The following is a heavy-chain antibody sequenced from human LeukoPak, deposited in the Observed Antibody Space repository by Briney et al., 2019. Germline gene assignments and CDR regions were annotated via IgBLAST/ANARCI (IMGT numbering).Heavy chain of an antibody. V-gene: IGHV6-1*01. CDR3: AREQTGDQNFDY. CDR1: GDSVSSNTAA. D-gene: IGHD7-27*01. Sequence: SQTLSLTCAISGDSVSSNTAAWNWIRQSPSRGLEWLGRTYYRSKWYNNYAVSVKSRISIKPDTSKNQFSLQLKSVTPEDTAAYYCAREQTGDQNFDYWGQGTLVTVSS. CDR2: TYYRSKWYN. J-gene: IGHJ4*02.